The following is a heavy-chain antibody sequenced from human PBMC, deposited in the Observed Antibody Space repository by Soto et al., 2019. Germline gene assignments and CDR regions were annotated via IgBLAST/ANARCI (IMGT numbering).Heavy chain of an antibody. Sequence: ASVKVSCKASGGTFSSYTISWVRQAPGQGLEWMGRIIPILGIANYAQKFQGRVTITADKSTSTAYMELSSLRSEDTAVYYCAREFYYDFWSGYELTRYFDYWGQGTLVTVSS. CDR2: IIPILGIA. V-gene: IGHV1-69*04. CDR3: AREFYYDFWSGYELTRYFDY. D-gene: IGHD3-3*01. CDR1: GGTFSSYT. J-gene: IGHJ4*02.